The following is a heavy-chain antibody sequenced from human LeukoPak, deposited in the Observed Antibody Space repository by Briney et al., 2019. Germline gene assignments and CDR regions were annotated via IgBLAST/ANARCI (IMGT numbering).Heavy chain of an antibody. D-gene: IGHD3-3*01. CDR3: ARRPIGVLRFLEWLLYPAYFDY. V-gene: IGHV4-34*01. Sequence: PSETLSLTCAVYGGSFSGYYWSWIRQPPGKGLEWIGEINHSGSTNYNPSLKSRVTISVDTSKNQFSLKLSSVTAADTAVYYCARRPIGVLRFLEWLLYPAYFDYWGQGTLVTVSS. J-gene: IGHJ4*02. CDR2: INHSGST. CDR1: GGSFSGYY.